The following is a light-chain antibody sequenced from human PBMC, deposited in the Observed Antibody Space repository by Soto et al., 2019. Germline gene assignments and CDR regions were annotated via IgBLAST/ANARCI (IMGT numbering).Light chain of an antibody. CDR3: QQYGSSPRT. J-gene: IGKJ1*01. Sequence: EIVLTQSPGTLSLSPGERATLSCRASQSVTSSYLAWYQLKPGQAPRLLIYGASSRATGIPDRFSGSGSGTDFTLTIRRLDPEDFAVYFCQQYGSSPRTFGQGTKVDIK. CDR1: QSVTSSY. V-gene: IGKV3-20*01. CDR2: GAS.